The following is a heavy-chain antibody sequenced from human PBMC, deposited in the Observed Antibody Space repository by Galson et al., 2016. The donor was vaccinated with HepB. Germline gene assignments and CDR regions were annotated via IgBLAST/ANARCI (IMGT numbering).Heavy chain of an antibody. Sequence: QSGAEVKKPEESLKISCKASGYTFISNSISWVRQAPGQGLEWMGWFSAYNGNTQSAQKFQGRITMTTDTSTSTAYMELRSLRSDDTAVYYCARVEKSSSWYPRSFDYWGQGSLVTVSS. CDR2: FSAYNGNT. J-gene: IGHJ4*02. D-gene: IGHD6-13*01. CDR1: GYTFISNS. CDR3: ARVEKSSSWYPRSFDY. V-gene: IGHV1-18*01.